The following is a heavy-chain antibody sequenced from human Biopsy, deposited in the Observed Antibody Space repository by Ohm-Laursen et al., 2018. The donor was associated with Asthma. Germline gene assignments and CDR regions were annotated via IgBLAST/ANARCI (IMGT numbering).Heavy chain of an antibody. CDR2: ILTKFDIT. D-gene: IGHD6-19*01. J-gene: IGHJ6*02. V-gene: IGHV1-69*15. Sequence: SSVKVSCKASGGSFSDFAFSWVRQAPGHGLEWMGTILTKFDITSYAEKFQGRVTITADESTSTAYMEVTSPRSEDTAIYYCARCQVGYSSGWSLLLKKIYYSGMDVWGQGTAVTVSS. CDR3: ARCQVGYSSGWSLLLKKIYYSGMDV. CDR1: GGSFSDFA.